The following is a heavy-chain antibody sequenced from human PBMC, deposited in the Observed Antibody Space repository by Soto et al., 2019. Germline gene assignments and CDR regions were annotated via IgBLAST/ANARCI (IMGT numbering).Heavy chain of an antibody. CDR1: GYTFTSYG. CDR3: ARDDAPYYYDSSGYSDFDY. D-gene: IGHD3-22*01. J-gene: IGHJ4*02. Sequence: QVQLVQSGAEVKKPGASVKVSCKASGYTFTSYGISWVRQAPGQGLEWMGWISAYNGNTNYAQKLQGRVTMTTDTSTSTAYMELRSLTSDDTAMYYCARDDAPYYYDSSGYSDFDYWGQGTLVTVSS. V-gene: IGHV1-18*04. CDR2: ISAYNGNT.